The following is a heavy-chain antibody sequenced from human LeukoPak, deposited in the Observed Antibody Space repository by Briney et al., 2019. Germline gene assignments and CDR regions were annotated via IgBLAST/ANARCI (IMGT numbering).Heavy chain of an antibody. CDR2: IYHSGST. V-gene: IGHV4-4*02. Sequence: SETLSLTCAVSGGSISSSNWWSWVRQPPGKGLEWIGEIYHSGSTYYNPSLKSRVTISVDRSKNQFSLKLSSVTAADTAVYYCARVPKPSGGRYFDYWGQGTLVTVSS. J-gene: IGHJ4*02. CDR1: GGSISSSNW. D-gene: IGHD2-15*01. CDR3: ARVPKPSGGRYFDY.